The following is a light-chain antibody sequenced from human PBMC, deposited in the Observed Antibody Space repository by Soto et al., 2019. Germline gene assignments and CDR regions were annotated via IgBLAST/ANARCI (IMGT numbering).Light chain of an antibody. CDR1: SSDIGTYDH. J-gene: IGLJ1*01. Sequence: QPASVCGSPGQSDCISCSGTSSDIGTYDHVAWFQQFPGKTPKLVIYSVSDRPSGVSYRFSGSKSGNTAPLTISGLQADDEADYYCISYTVSRSYVFGTGTKVTVL. V-gene: IGLV2-14*01. CDR2: SVS. CDR3: ISYTVSRSYV.